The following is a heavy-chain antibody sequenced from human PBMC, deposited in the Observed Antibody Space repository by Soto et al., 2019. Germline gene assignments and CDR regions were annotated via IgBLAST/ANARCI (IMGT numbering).Heavy chain of an antibody. CDR2: IKQDGSEK. V-gene: IGHV3-7*01. CDR1: GFTFSSYW. Sequence: GGPLRLSCAASGFTFSSYWMSWVRQAPGKGLEWVPNIKQDGSEKYCVDSVKGRFTISRDNAKNSLYLQMNSLRAEDTAVYYCARVRPSIAARPLDYWGQGTLVTVSS. J-gene: IGHJ4*02. CDR3: ARVRPSIAARPLDY. D-gene: IGHD6-6*01.